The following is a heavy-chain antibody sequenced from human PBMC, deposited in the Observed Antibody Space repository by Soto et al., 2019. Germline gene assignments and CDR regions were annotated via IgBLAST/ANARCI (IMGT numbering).Heavy chain of an antibody. J-gene: IGHJ4*02. Sequence: QVHLQESGPGLVKPSGTLSLTCAVSRGSISSANWWPWVRQPPGRGLEWIGEIYQSGSSHYNPSLKNRVSISVDKSKNQFSLRLTSVTAADTAVYYCARVYDGFDYWGQGTLVTGSS. D-gene: IGHD3-22*01. CDR3: ARVYDGFDY. CDR2: IYQSGSS. CDR1: RGSISSANW. V-gene: IGHV4-4*02.